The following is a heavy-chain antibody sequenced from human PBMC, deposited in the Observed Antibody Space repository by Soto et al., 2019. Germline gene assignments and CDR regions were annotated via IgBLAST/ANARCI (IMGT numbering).Heavy chain of an antibody. CDR2: IYHSGST. CDR1: GYSISSGYY. J-gene: IGHJ4*02. V-gene: IGHV4-38-2*01. CDR3: ARRRGYTIFGVVYDYRYLRDDPGFDY. D-gene: IGHD3-3*01. Sequence: SETLSLTCAVSGYSISSGYYWGWIRQPPGKGLEWIGSIYHSGSTYYNPSLKSRVTISVDTSKNQFSLKLSSVTAADTAVYYCARRRGYTIFGVVYDYRYLRDDPGFDYWGQGTLVTVSS.